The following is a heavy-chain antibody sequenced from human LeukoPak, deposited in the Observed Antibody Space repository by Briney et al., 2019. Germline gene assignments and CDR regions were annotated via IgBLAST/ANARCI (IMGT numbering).Heavy chain of an antibody. CDR3: ARGLGGAPTTVLS. D-gene: IGHD4-17*01. V-gene: IGHV4-34*01. CDR2: ISQNGDS. J-gene: IGHJ5*02. Sequence: SETLSLTCGVSGGSLSFYYWSWIRQSPGKGLEWIAEISQNGDSNYNMSLKSRVTISLDKSKNQFSLKLSSVTAADTAVYYCARGLGGAPTTVLSWGQGTLVTVSS. CDR1: GGSLSFYY.